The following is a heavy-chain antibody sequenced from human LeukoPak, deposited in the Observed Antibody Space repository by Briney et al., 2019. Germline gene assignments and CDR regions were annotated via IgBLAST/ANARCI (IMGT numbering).Heavy chain of an antibody. Sequence: SETLSLTCAVYGGSFRGYYWSWIRQPPGKGLEWIGEINHSGSTNYNPSLKSRVTISVDTSKNQFSLKLSSVTAADTAVYYCARSHMYYDFWSGYYKGPYYFDYWGQGTLVTVSS. CDR3: ARSHMYYDFWSGYYKGPYYFDY. J-gene: IGHJ4*02. CDR2: INHSGST. D-gene: IGHD3-3*01. V-gene: IGHV4-34*01. CDR1: GGSFRGYY.